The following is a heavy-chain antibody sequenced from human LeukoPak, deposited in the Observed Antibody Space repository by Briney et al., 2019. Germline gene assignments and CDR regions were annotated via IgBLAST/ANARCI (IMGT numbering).Heavy chain of an antibody. CDR3: ARIRSGTEGSGSFFDY. V-gene: IGHV3-48*03. CDR1: GFTFSSYE. Sequence: QPGGSLRLSCAVPGFTFSSYEMNWVRQAPGKGLDWLSYISSSGSRIYYVDSVKGRFTISRDNAKNSLYLQMNSLRVEDTAVYYCARIRSGTEGSGSFFDYWGQGTLVTVSS. CDR2: ISSSGSRI. J-gene: IGHJ4*02. D-gene: IGHD3-10*01.